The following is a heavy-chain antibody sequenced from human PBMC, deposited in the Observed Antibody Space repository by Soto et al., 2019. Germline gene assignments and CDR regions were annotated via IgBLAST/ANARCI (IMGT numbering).Heavy chain of an antibody. V-gene: IGHV3-30*18. CDR3: AKEAPGGWHFFDT. CDR1: GFTLRTYG. D-gene: IGHD6-19*01. CDR2: ISDDGSQK. Sequence: HPGGSLRRSCAASGFTLRTYGMHWVRQAPGKGLEWVAFISDDGSQKYYGDSVKGRFTISRDNSKNTLSLRMISLRTEDTSVYYCAKEAPGGWHFFDTWGQGTLVTVSS. J-gene: IGHJ4*02.